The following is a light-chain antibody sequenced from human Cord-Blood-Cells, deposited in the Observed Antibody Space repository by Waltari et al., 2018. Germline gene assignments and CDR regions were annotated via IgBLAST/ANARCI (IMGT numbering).Light chain of an antibody. J-gene: IGLJ3*02. CDR3: SSYAGSNNL. CDR1: SSDVGGYNY. Sequence: QSALTQPPSASGSPGQSVTISCTVTSSDVGGYNYVSWYQQHPGKAPKPMIYEVSKRPSGVPDRFSGSKSGNTASLTVSGLQAEDEADYYCSSYAGSNNLFGGGTKLTVL. V-gene: IGLV2-8*01. CDR2: EVS.